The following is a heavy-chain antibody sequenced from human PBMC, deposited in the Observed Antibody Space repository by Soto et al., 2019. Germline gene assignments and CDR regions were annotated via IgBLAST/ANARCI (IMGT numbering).Heavy chain of an antibody. CDR1: GGSISSSSYY. D-gene: IGHD4-17*01. Sequence: QLQLQESGPGLVKPSETLSLTCIVSGGSISSSSYYWGWIRQPPGKGLEWIGNIYYSGSTYYNPSLKSRVTISVDTSKNQFYLKLSSVTAADTAVYYCARHPTTARRKGGIFRDYVYYYYYMDVWGKGTTVTVSS. V-gene: IGHV4-39*01. J-gene: IGHJ6*03. CDR2: IYYSGST. CDR3: ARHPTTARRKGGIFRDYVYYYYYMDV.